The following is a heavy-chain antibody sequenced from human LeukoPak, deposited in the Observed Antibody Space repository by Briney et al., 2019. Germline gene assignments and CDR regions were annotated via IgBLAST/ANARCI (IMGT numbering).Heavy chain of an antibody. CDR2: INHSGRT. D-gene: IGHD2-8*02. V-gene: IGHV4-34*01. CDR3: ARTLLGRLFDY. J-gene: IGHJ4*03. CDR1: GGSFSGYY. Sequence: PWETLSLTCAVYGGSFSGYYWNWIRQPPGKGLEWIGEINHSGRTNYNPSLKSRVTISVDMSKNQFSLKLNSVTAADTAVYYCARTLLGRLFDYWGHGTLVAVSS.